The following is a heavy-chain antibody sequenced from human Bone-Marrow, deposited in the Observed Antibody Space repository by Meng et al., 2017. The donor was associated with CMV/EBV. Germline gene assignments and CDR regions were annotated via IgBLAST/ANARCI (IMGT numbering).Heavy chain of an antibody. V-gene: IGHV3-7*01. CDR3: ARMGLLEWLLPYYLDY. J-gene: IGHJ4*02. CDR1: GFTFSDYY. D-gene: IGHD3-3*01. CDR2: IKEDGREK. Sequence: GGSLRLSCAASGFTFSDYYMSWIRQAPGKGLEWVANIKEDGREKYYVDSVKGRFSISRDNAKNSLYLQMNSLTAEDTAVYFCARMGLLEWLLPYYLDYWGQGTLVTVSS.